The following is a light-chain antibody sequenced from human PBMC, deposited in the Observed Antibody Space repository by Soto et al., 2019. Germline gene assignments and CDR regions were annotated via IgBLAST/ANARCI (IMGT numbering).Light chain of an antibody. CDR2: EVS. Sequence: ALTQPASVSGSPGQSITISCTGTSSDVGGYNYVAWYQQHPGKVPRLMIYEVSNRPSGVSNRFSGSKSGSTASLTISGLQAEDEADYYCISYTSSSTSYVFGTGTKVTVL. CDR1: SSDVGGYNY. J-gene: IGLJ1*01. CDR3: ISYTSSSTSYV. V-gene: IGLV2-14*01.